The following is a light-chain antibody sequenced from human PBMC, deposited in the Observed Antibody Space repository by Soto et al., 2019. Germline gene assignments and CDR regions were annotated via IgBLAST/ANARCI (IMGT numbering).Light chain of an antibody. V-gene: IGKV3-20*01. CDR2: DTS. CDR3: QQFGISPPYT. J-gene: IGKJ2*01. CDR1: QSVSSY. Sequence: EIVLTQSPATLSLSPGERATLSCRASQSVSSYLAWYQQKPGQAPRLLIYDTSSRATGTPDRFSGSGSGTDFALTISRLEPEDFAMYYCQQFGISPPYTFGQGTKLEIK.